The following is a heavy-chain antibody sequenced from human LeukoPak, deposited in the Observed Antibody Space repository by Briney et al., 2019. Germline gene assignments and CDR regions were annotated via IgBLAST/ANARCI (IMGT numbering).Heavy chain of an antibody. Sequence: SETLSLTCTVSGGSISSYYWSWIRQPPGKGLEWIGYIYTSGSTNYNPSLKSRVTMSVDTSKNQFSLKLSSVTAADTAVYYCARAIYDYVWGSYRSSYSFDYWGQGTLVTVSS. CDR1: GGSISSYY. D-gene: IGHD3-16*02. CDR3: ARAIYDYVWGSYRSSYSFDY. CDR2: IYTSGST. J-gene: IGHJ4*02. V-gene: IGHV4-4*08.